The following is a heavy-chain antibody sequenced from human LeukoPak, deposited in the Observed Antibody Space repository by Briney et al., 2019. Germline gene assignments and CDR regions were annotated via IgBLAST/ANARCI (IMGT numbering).Heavy chain of an antibody. Sequence: SETLSLTCTVSGGSISSYYWSWIRQPPGKGLEWIGYIYYSGSTNYNPSLKSRVTISVDTSKNQFSLKLSSVTAADTAVYYCATSYSSGWYSFDYWGQGTLVTVSS. V-gene: IGHV4-59*01. CDR1: GGSISSYY. D-gene: IGHD6-19*01. CDR2: IYYSGST. CDR3: ATSYSSGWYSFDY. J-gene: IGHJ4*02.